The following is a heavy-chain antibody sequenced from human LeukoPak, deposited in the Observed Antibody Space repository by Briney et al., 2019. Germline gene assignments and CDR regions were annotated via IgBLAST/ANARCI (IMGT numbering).Heavy chain of an antibody. CDR3: ARSLIADGAFDI. CDR2: IGTAGDP. D-gene: IGHD2-21*01. V-gene: IGHV3-13*05. J-gene: IGHJ3*02. CDR1: GFTFRSYD. Sequence: PGGSLILSCAASGFTFRSYDMHWVRQVAGKGLEWVSSIGTAGDPFYPASVKGRFTISRENAKNSLFLQMSSLRVEDTAVYYCARSLIADGAFDIWGQGTMVTVSS.